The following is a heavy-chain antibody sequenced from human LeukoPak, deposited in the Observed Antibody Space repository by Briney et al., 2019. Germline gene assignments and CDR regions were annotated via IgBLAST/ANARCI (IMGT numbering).Heavy chain of an antibody. Sequence: GGSLRLSCAASGFTFSSYAMSWVRQAPGKGLEWVSAISGSGGSTYYADSVKGRFTISRDSSKNTLYLQMNSLRAEDTAVYYCAKAGGGILWFGELLDYYGMDVWGKGTTVTVSS. D-gene: IGHD3-10*01. CDR1: GFTFSSYA. J-gene: IGHJ6*04. CDR2: ISGSGGST. CDR3: AKAGGGILWFGELLDYYGMDV. V-gene: IGHV3-23*01.